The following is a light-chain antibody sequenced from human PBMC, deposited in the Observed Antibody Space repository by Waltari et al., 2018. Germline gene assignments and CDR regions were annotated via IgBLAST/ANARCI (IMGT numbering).Light chain of an antibody. CDR2: GAS. V-gene: IGKV1-39*01. Sequence: DIQMTQSPSSLSASVGDSVTITCRTSQSINTYFHWFQQRPGTAPNFLIYGASSLQSGVPSRFNGSGSGTECTLTITSLQPEDFATYFCQQSYNTPRTFGQGTKVEVK. CDR1: QSINTY. CDR3: QQSYNTPRT. J-gene: IGKJ1*01.